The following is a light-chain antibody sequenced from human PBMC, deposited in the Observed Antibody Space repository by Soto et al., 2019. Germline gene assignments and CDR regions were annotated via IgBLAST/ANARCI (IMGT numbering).Light chain of an antibody. Sequence: EIVLPPSPATLYLSPGERATLSCRASQRVSSYLAWYQQKPGQPPRLLLYDISNRATGIPARFSGSGSGTDFALIISSLEPEDSAVYYCHQRNTWPRSTFGQGTKLQIK. CDR3: HQRNTWPRST. CDR2: DIS. CDR1: QRVSSY. J-gene: IGKJ2*02. V-gene: IGKV3-11*01.